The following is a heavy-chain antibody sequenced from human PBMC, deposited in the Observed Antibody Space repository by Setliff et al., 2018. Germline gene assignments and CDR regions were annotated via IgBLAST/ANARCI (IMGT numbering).Heavy chain of an antibody. D-gene: IGHD2-15*01. CDR3: ARVAYPNGGSCRYLDN. CDR1: GGSSSSHY. J-gene: IGHJ4*02. V-gene: IGHV4-59*11. Sequence: PSETLSLTCTVSGGSSSSHYWSWIRQHPVKGLEWIGYISYSGRTSYNPSLYSRITVSLDRSKKQFSLQLTSVTAADTAMYYCARVAYPNGGSCRYLDNWGQGTLVTVSS. CDR2: ISYSGRT.